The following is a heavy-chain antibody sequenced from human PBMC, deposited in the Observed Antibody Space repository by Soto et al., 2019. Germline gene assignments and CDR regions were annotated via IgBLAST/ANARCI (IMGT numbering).Heavy chain of an antibody. Sequence: GGSLRLSCAASGFTFSDYYMSWIRQAPGKGLEWVSYISSSGSTIYYADSVKGRFTISRDNAKNSLYLQMNSLRAEDTAVYYCARVSYDRSLCSGGSCYSGDFDYWGQGTLVTVSS. CDR2: ISSSGSTI. V-gene: IGHV3-11*01. J-gene: IGHJ4*02. CDR1: GFTFSDYY. CDR3: ARVSYDRSLCSGGSCYSGDFDY. D-gene: IGHD2-15*01.